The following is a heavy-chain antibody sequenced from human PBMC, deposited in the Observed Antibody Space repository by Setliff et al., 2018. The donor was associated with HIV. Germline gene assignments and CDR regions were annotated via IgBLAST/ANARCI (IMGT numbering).Heavy chain of an antibody. CDR1: GYTFTSSA. V-gene: IGHV7-4-1*02. Sequence: ASVKVSCKASGYTFTSSAMSWVRQAPGQGLEWMGWINTDTGRTTYAQGFTGRFVFSLDTSVSTAYLQISSLTAEDTAVYFCARGYSSGWSDYWGQGALVTVS. D-gene: IGHD6-19*01. J-gene: IGHJ4*02. CDR2: INTDTGRT. CDR3: ARGYSSGWSDY.